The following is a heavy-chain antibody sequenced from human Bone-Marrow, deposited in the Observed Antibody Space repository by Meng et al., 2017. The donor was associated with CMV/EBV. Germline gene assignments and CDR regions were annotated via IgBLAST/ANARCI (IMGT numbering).Heavy chain of an antibody. D-gene: IGHD2-2*02. CDR1: GGTFSSYA. Sequence: SVKVSCKASGGTFSSYAISWVRQAPGQGLEWMGGIIPILGIANYAQKFQGRVTITADKSTSTAYMELSSLRSEDTAVYYCARGDCSSTSCYSNYYYGMDVWGQGTTVTVSS. CDR2: IIPILGIA. J-gene: IGHJ6*02. CDR3: ARGDCSSTSCYSNYYYGMDV. V-gene: IGHV1-69*10.